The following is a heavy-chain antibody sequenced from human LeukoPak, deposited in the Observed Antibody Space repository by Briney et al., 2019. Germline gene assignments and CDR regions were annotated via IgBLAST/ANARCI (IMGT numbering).Heavy chain of an antibody. V-gene: IGHV3-23*01. D-gene: IGHD2-15*01. CDR1: GFTFSSYA. CDR3: AKVSRYCSGGSCYYHPFDY. CDR2: ISGSGGST. Sequence: GGSLRLSCAASGFTFSSYAMNWVRQAPGKGLEWVSVISGSGGSTYYADSVKGRFTISRDNSKNTLYLQMNSLRAEDTAVYYCAKVSRYCSGGSCYYHPFDYWGQGTLVTVSS. J-gene: IGHJ4*02.